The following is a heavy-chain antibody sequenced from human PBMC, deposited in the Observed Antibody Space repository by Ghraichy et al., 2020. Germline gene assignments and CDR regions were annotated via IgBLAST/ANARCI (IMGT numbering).Heavy chain of an antibody. CDR3: AREYTSSSGRVFDS. D-gene: IGHD6-6*01. CDR2: INTDGSST. CDR1: GFTFSTYW. Sequence: GGSLRLSCAASGFTFSTYWMHWVRQAPGKGLVWVSRINTDGSSTNYADSVKGRFTISRDNAKHTLYLQMNSLRAEDTAVYYCAREYTSSSGRVFDSWRPGTLVTVSS. J-gene: IGHJ4*02. V-gene: IGHV3-74*01.